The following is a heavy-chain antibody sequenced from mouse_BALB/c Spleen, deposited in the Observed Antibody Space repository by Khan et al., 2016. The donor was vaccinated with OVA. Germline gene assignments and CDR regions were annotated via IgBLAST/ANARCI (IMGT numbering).Heavy chain of an antibody. CDR1: GFTFSGYG. J-gene: IGHJ1*01. CDR2: INSNGGTS. D-gene: IGHD2-2*01. V-gene: IGHV5-6-3*01. CDR3: GRIYYGDDEGYWYFDV. Sequence: EVELVESGGGLVQPGGSLKLSCAASGFTFSGYGMSWVRQSPDKRLELVATINSNGGTSYYPDSVKGGFTISRDNAKNTLHLQLSSLNSEDTDTHYCGRIYYGDDEGYWYFDVWGAGTTVTVSS.